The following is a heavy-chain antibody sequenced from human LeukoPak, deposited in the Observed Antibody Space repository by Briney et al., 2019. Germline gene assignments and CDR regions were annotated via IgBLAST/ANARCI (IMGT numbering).Heavy chain of an antibody. CDR2: IYYSGST. CDR3: ARTTPIAVAGTGGTSWFDP. D-gene: IGHD6-19*01. Sequence: SETLSLTCTVSGGSISSYYWRWLRQPPGKGLEWIGYIYYSGSTNYNPSLKGRVTISVDTSKNQFSLKLSSVTAADTAVYYCARTTPIAVAGTGGTSWFDPWGQGTLVTVSS. CDR1: GGSISSYY. V-gene: IGHV4-59*01. J-gene: IGHJ5*02.